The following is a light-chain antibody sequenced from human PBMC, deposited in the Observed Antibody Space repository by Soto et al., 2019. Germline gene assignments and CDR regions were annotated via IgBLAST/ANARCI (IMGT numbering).Light chain of an antibody. J-gene: IGLJ3*02. Sequence: ALTQPASVSGSPGQSITISCTGTISDVGSYDLVSWYQQHPGKAPKLMIYEGSKRPSGVSSRFSGSKSGNTASLTISGLQAEDEADYYCCSYAGSSTSWVFGGGTKVTVL. V-gene: IGLV2-23*01. CDR1: ISDVGSYDL. CDR3: CSYAGSSTSWV. CDR2: EGS.